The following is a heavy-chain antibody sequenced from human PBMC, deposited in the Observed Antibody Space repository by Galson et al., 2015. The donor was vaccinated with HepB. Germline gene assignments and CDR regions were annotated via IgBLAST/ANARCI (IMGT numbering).Heavy chain of an antibody. V-gene: IGHV3-30*02. Sequence: SLRLSCAASGFTFSSYGMHWVRQAPGKGLEWVAFIRYDGSNKYYADSVKGRFTISRDNSKNTLYLQMNSLRAEDTAVYYCAKDRIYGSGSYSDYWGQGTLVTVSS. CDR3: AKDRIYGSGSYSDY. CDR1: GFTFSSYG. J-gene: IGHJ4*02. D-gene: IGHD3-10*01. CDR2: IRYDGSNK.